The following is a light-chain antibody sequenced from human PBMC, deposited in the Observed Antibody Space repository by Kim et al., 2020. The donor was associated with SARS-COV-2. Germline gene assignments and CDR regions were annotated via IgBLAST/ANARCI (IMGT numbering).Light chain of an antibody. CDR2: GNS. Sequence: GQWVTISCTGSSSNIGAGYDVHWYQQLPGTAPKLLIYGNSNRPSGVPDRFSGSKSGTSASLAITGLQAEDEADYYCQSYDSSLSKVFGGGTQLTVL. J-gene: IGLJ3*02. CDR3: QSYDSSLSKV. CDR1: SSNIGAGYD. V-gene: IGLV1-40*01.